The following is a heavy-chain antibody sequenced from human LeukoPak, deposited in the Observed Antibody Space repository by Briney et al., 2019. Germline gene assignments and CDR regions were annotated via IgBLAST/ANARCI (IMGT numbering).Heavy chain of an antibody. V-gene: IGHV1-8*03. CDR2: INTDSGGT. J-gene: IGHJ6*03. CDR1: GYSFNTYY. D-gene: IGHD2-2*01. Sequence: ASVKVSCKASGYSFNTYYMNWVRQAPGQGLEWLGWINTDSGGTNYAQKFQGRVTITRNTSISTAYMELSSLRSEDTAVYYCARVPPVPAAAYYYYMDVWGKGTTVTVSS. CDR3: ARVPPVPAAAYYYYMDV.